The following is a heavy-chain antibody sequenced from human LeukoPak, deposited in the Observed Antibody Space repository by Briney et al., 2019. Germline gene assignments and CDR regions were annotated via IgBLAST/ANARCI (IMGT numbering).Heavy chain of an antibody. CDR1: GNYC. D-gene: IGHD2/OR15-2a*01. CDR2: INSDGSWT. CDR3: VSFYETY. V-gene: IGHV3-74*01. Sequence: GGSLRLSCAASGNYCMHWVRQAPGKGLVWVSHINSDGSWTSYADSVKGRFTISKDNAKNTVHLQMNSLRAEDTAVYYCVSFYETYWGRGTLVTVSS. J-gene: IGHJ4*02.